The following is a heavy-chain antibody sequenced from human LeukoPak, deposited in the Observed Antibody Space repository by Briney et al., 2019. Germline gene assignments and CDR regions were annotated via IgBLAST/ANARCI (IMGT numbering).Heavy chain of an antibody. V-gene: IGHV3-23*01. CDR3: AKSIMGTEGLLDY. D-gene: IGHD1/OR15-1a*01. CDR2: MSGNGGRT. CDR1: GFTFSTYA. Sequence: GGSLRLSCAASGFTFSTYAMSWVRQAPGKGLEWVSLMSGNGGRTNYADSVKGRFTIFGDTSRNTVYLQMNSLRADDPAVYYCAKSIMGTEGLLDYWGQGTLVTVPS. J-gene: IGHJ4*02.